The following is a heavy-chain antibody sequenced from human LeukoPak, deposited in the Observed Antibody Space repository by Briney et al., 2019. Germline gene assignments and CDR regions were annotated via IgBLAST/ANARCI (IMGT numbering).Heavy chain of an antibody. V-gene: IGHV1-18*01. D-gene: IGHD2-15*01. J-gene: IGHJ6*03. Sequence: ASVKVSCKASGYTFTSYGISWVRQAPGEGLEWMGWISAYNGNTNHAQKLQGRVTMTTDTSTSTAYMELRSLRSEDTAVYYCTRGGGYCSGGSCYGGDYYYYYMDVWGKGTTVTVSS. CDR3: TRGGGYCSGGSCYGGDYYYYYMDV. CDR1: GYTFTSYG. CDR2: ISAYNGNT.